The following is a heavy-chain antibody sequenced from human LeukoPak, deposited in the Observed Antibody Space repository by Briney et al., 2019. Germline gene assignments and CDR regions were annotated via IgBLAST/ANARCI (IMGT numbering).Heavy chain of an antibody. J-gene: IGHJ4*02. CDR1: GFTFSSYS. V-gene: IGHV3-48*04. Sequence: GGSLRLSCAASGFTFSSYSMNWVRQAPGKGLEWVSYISSSSSTIYYADSVKGRFTISRDNAKNSLYLQMNSLRAEDTAVYYCARFRGGSHFDYWGQGTLVTVSS. D-gene: IGHD1-26*01. CDR2: ISSSSSTI. CDR3: ARFRGGSHFDY.